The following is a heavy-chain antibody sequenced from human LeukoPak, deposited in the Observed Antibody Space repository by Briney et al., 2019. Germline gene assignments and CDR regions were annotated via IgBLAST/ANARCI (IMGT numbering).Heavy chain of an antibody. Sequence: ASVKVSCKVSGYTLTELSMHWVRQAPGKGLEGMGGFDPEDGETLYAQKFQGRVTMTEDTSTDTAYMELSSLRSEDTAVYYCATAKAAAGTCPDYWGQGTLVTVSS. CDR3: ATAKAAAGTCPDY. J-gene: IGHJ4*02. CDR2: FDPEDGET. D-gene: IGHD6-13*01. V-gene: IGHV1-24*01. CDR1: GYTLTELS.